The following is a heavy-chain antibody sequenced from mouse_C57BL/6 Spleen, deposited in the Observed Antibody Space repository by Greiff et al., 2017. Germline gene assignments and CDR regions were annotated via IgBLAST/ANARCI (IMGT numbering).Heavy chain of an antibody. V-gene: IGHV1-7*01. CDR2: INPSSGYT. Sequence: QVQLKQSGAELAKPGASVKLSCKASGYTFTSYWMHWVKQRPGQGLEWIGYINPSSGYTKYNQKFKDKATLTADKSSSTAYMQLSSLTYEDSAVXYCARGDYYGSSPLYAMDYWGQGTSVTVSS. J-gene: IGHJ4*01. CDR1: GYTFTSYW. D-gene: IGHD1-1*01. CDR3: ARGDYYGSSPLYAMDY.